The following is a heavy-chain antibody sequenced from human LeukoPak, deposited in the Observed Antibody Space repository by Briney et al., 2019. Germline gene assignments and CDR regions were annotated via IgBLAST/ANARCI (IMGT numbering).Heavy chain of an antibody. CDR2: INPNSGGT. D-gene: IGHD2-2*01. V-gene: IGHV1-2*02. CDR1: GYTFTGYY. J-gene: IGHJ4*02. CDR3: ARDKPDCSSTSCYDY. Sequence: ASVKVSCKASGYTFTGYYMHWVRQAPGQGLEWMGWINPNSGGTNYAQKFQGRVTMTRDTSISTAYMELSRLRSDDTAVYYCARDKPDCSSTSCYDYWGQGTLVTVSS.